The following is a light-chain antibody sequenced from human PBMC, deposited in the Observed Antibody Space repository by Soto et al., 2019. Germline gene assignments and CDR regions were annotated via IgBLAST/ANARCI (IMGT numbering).Light chain of an antibody. CDR3: SLYTSSSTWV. CDR2: DVT. CDR1: SSDVGDYEH. J-gene: IGLJ3*02. V-gene: IGLV2-18*01. Sequence: QPALTQPPSVSGSPGQSVTISCTVTSSDVGDYEHVSWYQQAPGTAPKLIIFDVTNRPSGVPDRFSGSKSGNTPSLTIFGLQAEDEADYYCSLYTSSSTWVFGGGTKLTVL.